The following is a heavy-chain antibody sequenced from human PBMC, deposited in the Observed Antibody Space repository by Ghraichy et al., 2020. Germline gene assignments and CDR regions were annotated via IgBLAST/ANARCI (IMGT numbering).Heavy chain of an antibody. CDR2: MYFGGST. V-gene: IGHV4-39*01. CDR1: GGSISSNTYY. CDR3: ARRSLVGATHPFDY. J-gene: IGHJ4*02. Sequence: SETLSLTCTVSGGSISSNTYYWSWIRQPPGKGLEWTGSMYFGGSTYYNTSLKSRGTISVDTSKNQFSLKLSSVTAADTAVYYCARRSLVGATHPFDYWGQGTLVTVSS. D-gene: IGHD1-26*01.